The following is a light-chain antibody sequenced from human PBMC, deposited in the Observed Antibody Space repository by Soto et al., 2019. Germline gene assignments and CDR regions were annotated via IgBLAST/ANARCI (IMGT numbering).Light chain of an antibody. Sequence: QSALTQPRSVSGSPGQSVTISCTGTSSDVGGHNYVSWYQQHPGKTPQLMIYDVTKRPSGVPDRFSGAKSGTTASLTISGLRAADEADYYCCSFGGRYTGVFGGGTQLTVL. CDR1: SSDVGGHNY. CDR2: DVT. V-gene: IGLV2-11*01. J-gene: IGLJ3*02. CDR3: CSFGGRYTGV.